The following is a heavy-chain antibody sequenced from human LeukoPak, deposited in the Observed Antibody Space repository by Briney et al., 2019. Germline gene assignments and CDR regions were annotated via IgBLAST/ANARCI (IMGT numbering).Heavy chain of an antibody. CDR3: ARKGVHCDAFDI. CDR1: GFTVDSNY. J-gene: IGHJ3*02. Sequence: GGSLRLSCAASGFTVDSNYMTWVRQAPGKGLEWVSVIYYGGDTYYADSVKGRFTISRDNSKNTLYLQMNSLRAEDTAVYYCARKGVHCDAFDIWGQGTMVTVSS. V-gene: IGHV3-66*01. D-gene: IGHD3-10*01. CDR2: IYYGGDT.